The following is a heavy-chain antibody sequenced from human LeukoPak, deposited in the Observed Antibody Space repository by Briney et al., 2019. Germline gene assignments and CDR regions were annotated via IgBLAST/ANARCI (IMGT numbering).Heavy chain of an antibody. CDR1: GGSTSSSSYY. CDR3: ARLRGDHYYFDY. V-gene: IGHV4-39*01. CDR2: IYYSGST. Sequence: SETLSLTCTVSGGSTSSSSYYWGWIRQPPGKGLEWIGSIYYSGSTYYNPSLKSRVTISVDTSKNQFSLKLSSVTAADTAVYYCARLRGDHYYFDYWGQGTLVTVSS. D-gene: IGHD2-21*02. J-gene: IGHJ4*02.